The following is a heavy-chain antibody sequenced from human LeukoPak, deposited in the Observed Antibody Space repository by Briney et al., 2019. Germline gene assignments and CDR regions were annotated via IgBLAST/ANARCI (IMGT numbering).Heavy chain of an antibody. V-gene: IGHV4-4*02. CDR3: ARVRVGATSWWFDP. CDR2: IYHSGST. D-gene: IGHD1-26*01. Sequence: SETLSLTCAVSGGSVSSSNWWSWVRQPPGKGLEWIGEIYHSGSTNYNPSLKSRVTISVDKSKNQFSLKLSSVTAADTAVYYCARVRVGATSWWFDPWGQGTLVTVSS. J-gene: IGHJ5*02. CDR1: GGSVSSSNW.